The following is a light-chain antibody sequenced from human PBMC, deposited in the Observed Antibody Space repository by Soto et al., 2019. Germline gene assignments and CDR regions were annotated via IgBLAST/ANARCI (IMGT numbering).Light chain of an antibody. J-gene: IGLJ1*01. CDR2: DVS. Sequence: QSVLTQPASVSGSPVQSITISCTGTSSDVGGYNYVSWYQQHPGKAPKLLIYDVSNRPSGDSNRFSGSKSSNTPSLTIPRLQAEDEADYYCSTYTSSSICYVFGTGTKVTVL. CDR1: SSDVGGYNY. V-gene: IGLV2-14*01. CDR3: STYTSSSICYV.